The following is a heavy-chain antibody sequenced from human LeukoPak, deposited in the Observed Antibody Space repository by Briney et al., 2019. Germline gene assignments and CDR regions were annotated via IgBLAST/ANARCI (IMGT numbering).Heavy chain of an antibody. Sequence: ASVKVSCKCSGYGFTNFGSSWVRQAPGQGLEWMGWISAYNGNTNYAQKLQGRVTMTTDTSTSTAYMELRSLRSDDTAVYYCASLGRDYGDYVYLDCWGQGTLVTVSS. V-gene: IGHV1-18*01. CDR1: GYGFTNFG. J-gene: IGHJ4*02. D-gene: IGHD4-17*01. CDR2: ISAYNGNT. CDR3: ASLGRDYGDYVYLDC.